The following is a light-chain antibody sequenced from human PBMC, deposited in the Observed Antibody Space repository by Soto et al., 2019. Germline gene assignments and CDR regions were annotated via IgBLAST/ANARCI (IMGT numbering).Light chain of an antibody. CDR2: EES. V-gene: IGKV1-5*01. Sequence: DIQMTQSPSTLSASVGDRVSITCRASQSINGWLAWYQQKPGKPPKLLIYEESTLHSGVPSRFSGRKSGTQFTLTIDSLQPEDFATYYCQQVKTYPRTFGGGTKVDIK. CDR3: QQVKTYPRT. CDR1: QSINGW. J-gene: IGKJ4*01.